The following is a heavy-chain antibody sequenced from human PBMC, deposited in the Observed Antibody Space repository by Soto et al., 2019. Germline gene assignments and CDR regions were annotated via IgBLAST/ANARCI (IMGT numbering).Heavy chain of an antibody. Sequence: QISSKESGPTLLKPTQTLTLTCTFAGFSLNTSAEGVAWIRQPPGKALEWLALIYWDDDKHYSPSLKNRLTITMDTSINQVVLTMTNMDPVDTATYFCARTSSGYADFDYWGQGTLVTVSS. V-gene: IGHV2-5*02. CDR2: IYWDDDK. CDR3: ARTSSGYADFDY. CDR1: GFSLNTSAEG. J-gene: IGHJ4*02. D-gene: IGHD3-22*01.